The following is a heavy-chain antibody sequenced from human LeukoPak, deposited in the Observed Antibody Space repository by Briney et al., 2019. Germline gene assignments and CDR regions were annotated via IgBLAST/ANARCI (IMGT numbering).Heavy chain of an antibody. J-gene: IGHJ4*02. CDR3: AKALDYGGNFYFDY. V-gene: IGHV3-30*18. D-gene: IGHD4-23*01. CDR1: GFTFSSYG. Sequence: GRSLRLSCAASGFTFSSYGMHWVRQAPGKGLEWVALISYDGSNKYYADSVKGRFTISRDNSENTLYLQMNSLRADDTAVYYCAKALDYGGNFYFDYWGQGTLVTVSS. CDR2: ISYDGSNK.